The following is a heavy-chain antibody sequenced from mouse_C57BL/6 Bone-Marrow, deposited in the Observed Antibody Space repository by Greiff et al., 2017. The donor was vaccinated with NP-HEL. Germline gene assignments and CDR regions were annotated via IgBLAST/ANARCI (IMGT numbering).Heavy chain of an antibody. V-gene: IGHV7-3*01. Sequence: EVKLMESGGGLVQPGGSLSLSCAASGFTFTDYYMSWVRQPPGKALEWLGFIRNKANGYTTEYSVSVKVRFTISRDNSQIILYLQMNALRAEDSATYYCARYGDYVYYFDYWGQGTTLTVSS. CDR2: IRNKANGYTT. D-gene: IGHD2-4*01. CDR3: ARYGDYVYYFDY. J-gene: IGHJ2*01. CDR1: GFTFTDYY.